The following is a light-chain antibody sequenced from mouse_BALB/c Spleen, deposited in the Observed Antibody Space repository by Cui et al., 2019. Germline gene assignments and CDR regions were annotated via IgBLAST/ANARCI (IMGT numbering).Light chain of an antibody. J-gene: IGKJ2*01. CDR1: CAISNY. Sequence: DIQLTQTTASLAAPLGDMVTISCRAGCAISNYLIWEQQNPVGTVKLLIYFTSRLRSASPTRFSGNGTGTDYSLTISDLGQEDIATYFCQQGNTLPYAFGGGTKLEIK. CDR2: FTS. V-gene: IGKV10-96*01. CDR3: QQGNTLPYA.